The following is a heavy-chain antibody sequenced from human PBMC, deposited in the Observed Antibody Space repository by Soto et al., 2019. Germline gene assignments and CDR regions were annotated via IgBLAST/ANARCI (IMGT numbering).Heavy chain of an antibody. CDR3: AGRKCTDGICPFDC. CDR1: GFTFGSYS. J-gene: IGHJ4*02. V-gene: IGHV3-21*01. D-gene: IGHD2-8*01. CDR2: ISTSGSYI. Sequence: EVQLVESGGGLVEPGGSLRLSCAASGFTFGSYSMNWVRQAPGKGPEWISSISTSGSYILYAGSVKGRFTISRDNTKNSLYLQMSSLRAEDTALYYCAGRKCTDGICPFDCWGQGTLVTVSS.